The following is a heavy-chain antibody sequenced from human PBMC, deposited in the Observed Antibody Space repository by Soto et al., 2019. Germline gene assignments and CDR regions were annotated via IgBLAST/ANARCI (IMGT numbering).Heavy chain of an antibody. CDR3: ATAGNYDSSGRDF. V-gene: IGHV1-18*04. J-gene: IGHJ4*02. CDR2: ISANSGNT. CDR1: GFIFNNYA. Sequence: QVQLVQSGAEVKKPGASVKVCCKAFGFIFNNYAISWVRQAPGQGLEWMGWISANSGNTNYAQKLQGRVTMTTDTSTSTAYMELRSLRSDDTAVYYCATAGNYDSSGRDFWGQGTLVTVSS. D-gene: IGHD3-22*01.